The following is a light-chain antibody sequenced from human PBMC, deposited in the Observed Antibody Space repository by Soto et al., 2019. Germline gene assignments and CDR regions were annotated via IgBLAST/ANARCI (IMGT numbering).Light chain of an antibody. CDR3: SSCTGSTNYV. CDR1: SSDVGIYNY. J-gene: IGLJ1*01. Sequence: QSALAQPDSVSGSPGQSITISCTGTSSDVGIYNYVSWYQQHPGKAPKLMIYQVTNRPSGVSNRFSGSKSGNTASLTISGLQAEDEADYYCSSCTGSTNYVFGTGTKVTVL. V-gene: IGLV2-14*01. CDR2: QVT.